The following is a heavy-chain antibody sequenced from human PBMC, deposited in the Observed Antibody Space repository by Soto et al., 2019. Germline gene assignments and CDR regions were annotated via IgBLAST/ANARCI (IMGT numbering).Heavy chain of an antibody. CDR2: IYYSGST. D-gene: IGHD2-15*01. J-gene: IGHJ5*02. Sequence: SETLSLTCTVSGGSISSYYWSWIRQPPGKGLEWIGYIYYSGSTNYNPSLKSRVTISVDTSKNQFSLKLSSVTAADTAVYYCARESCSGGSCYSGTRERQYNWFDPWGQGTLVTVSS. CDR1: GGSISSYY. V-gene: IGHV4-59*01. CDR3: ARESCSGGSCYSGTRERQYNWFDP.